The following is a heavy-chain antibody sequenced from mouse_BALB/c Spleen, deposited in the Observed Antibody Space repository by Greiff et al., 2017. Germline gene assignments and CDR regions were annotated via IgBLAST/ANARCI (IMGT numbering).Heavy chain of an antibody. CDR3: ARDGNYGGFAY. D-gene: IGHD2-1*01. CDR2: INPNNGGT. J-gene: IGHJ3*01. CDR1: GYTFTDYN. Sequence: VQLQQSGPELVKPGASVKIPCKASGYTFTDYNMDWVKQSHGKSLEWIGDINPNNGGTIYNQKFKGKATLTVDKSSSTAYMELRSLTSEDTAVYYWARDGNYGGFAYWGQGTLVTVSA. V-gene: IGHV1-18*01.